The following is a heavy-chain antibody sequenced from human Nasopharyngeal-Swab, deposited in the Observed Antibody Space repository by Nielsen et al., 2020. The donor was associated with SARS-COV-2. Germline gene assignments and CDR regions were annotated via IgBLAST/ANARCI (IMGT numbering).Heavy chain of an antibody. D-gene: IGHD4-17*01. CDR1: GFTFSSYA. Sequence: GESLKISCAASGFTFSSYAMSWVRQAPGKGLEWVSAISGSGGSTYYADSVKGRFTISRDNAKNSLYLQMNSLRAEDTAVYYCARDRNTVKGDYWGQGTLVTVSS. CDR2: ISGSGGST. CDR3: ARDRNTVKGDY. V-gene: IGHV3-23*01. J-gene: IGHJ4*02.